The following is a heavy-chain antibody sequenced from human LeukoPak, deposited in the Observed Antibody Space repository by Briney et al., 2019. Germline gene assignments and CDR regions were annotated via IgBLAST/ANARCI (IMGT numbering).Heavy chain of an antibody. CDR2: IRSDGSNK. CDR3: AKYFLWFGELSHFDY. CDR1: GFTFSSYG. V-gene: IGHV3-30*02. Sequence: PGGSLRLSCAASGFTFSSYGMHWVRQAPGKGLEWVAFIRSDGSNKYYADSVKGRFTISRDNSKNTLYLQMNSLRAKDTAVYYCAKYFLWFGELSHFDYWGQGTLVTVSS. J-gene: IGHJ4*02. D-gene: IGHD3-10*01.